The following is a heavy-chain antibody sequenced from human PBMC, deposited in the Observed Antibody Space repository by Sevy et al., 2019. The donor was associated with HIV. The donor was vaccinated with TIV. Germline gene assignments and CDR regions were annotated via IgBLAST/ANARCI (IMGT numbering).Heavy chain of an antibody. CDR3: AREGYCSSTSCYARGGNYYYGMDV. CDR1: GFTFSSYW. J-gene: IGHJ6*02. Sequence: GGSLRLSCAASGFTFSSYWMSWVRQAPGKGLEWVANIKQDGSEKYYVDSVKGRFTISRDNAKNSLYLQMNSLRAEDTAVYYCAREGYCSSTSCYARGGNYYYGMDVWGQGTTVTVSS. CDR2: IKQDGSEK. D-gene: IGHD2-2*01. V-gene: IGHV3-7*03.